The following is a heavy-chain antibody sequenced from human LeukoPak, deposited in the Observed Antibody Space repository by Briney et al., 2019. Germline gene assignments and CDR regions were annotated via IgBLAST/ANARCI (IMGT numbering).Heavy chain of an antibody. Sequence: PGGSLRLSCAASTFTFSSYTMNWVRQAPGTGLEWVSSISSSGSYIYYADSLKGRFTVSRDNARKSLYLQMNSLRDEDTAVYYCARDYDSGTSYFDYWGQGTLVTVSS. D-gene: IGHD3-10*01. CDR3: ARDYDSGTSYFDY. J-gene: IGHJ4*02. CDR1: TFTFSSYT. V-gene: IGHV3-21*01. CDR2: ISSSGSYI.